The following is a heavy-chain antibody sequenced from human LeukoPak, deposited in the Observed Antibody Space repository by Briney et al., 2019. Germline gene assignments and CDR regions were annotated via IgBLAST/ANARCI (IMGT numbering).Heavy chain of an antibody. CDR1: GFTFSSYW. J-gene: IGHJ4*02. V-gene: IGHV3-7*01. D-gene: IGHD3-10*01. CDR3: ASSKGRYYGSGSYYN. CDR2: IKQDGSEK. Sequence: GGSLRLSCAASGFTFSSYWMSWVRQAPGKGLEWAANIKQDGSEKYYVDSVKGRFTISRDNAKNSLYLQMNSLRAEDTAVYYCASSKGRYYGSGSYYNWGQGTLVTVSS.